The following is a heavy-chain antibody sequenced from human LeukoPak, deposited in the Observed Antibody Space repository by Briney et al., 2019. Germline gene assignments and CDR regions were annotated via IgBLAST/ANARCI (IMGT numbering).Heavy chain of an antibody. CDR3: ARPPFSSSWYYFDY. J-gene: IGHJ4*02. Sequence: GGSLRLSCAASGFTFSSYAMSWVRQAPGKGLQRVSAISGSGASTYYADSVKGRSTISRDNSKSTLYLQMNSPGAEDTAVYYCARPPFSSSWYYFDYWGQGTLVTVSS. D-gene: IGHD6-13*01. CDR2: ISGSGAST. V-gene: IGHV3-23*01. CDR1: GFTFSSYA.